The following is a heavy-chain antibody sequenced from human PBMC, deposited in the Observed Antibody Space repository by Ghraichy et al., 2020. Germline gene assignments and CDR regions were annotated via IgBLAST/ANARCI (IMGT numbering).Heavy chain of an antibody. J-gene: IGHJ4*02. CDR1: GYTFTSYY. Sequence: ASVKVSCKASGYTFTSYYMHWVRQAPGQGLEWMGIINPSGGSTSYAQKFQGRVTMTRDTSTSTVYMELSSLRSEDTAVYYCARGARWPKNQRGGYYFDYWGQGTLVTVSS. D-gene: IGHD1-14*01. V-gene: IGHV1-46*01. CDR3: ARGARWPKNQRGGYYFDY. CDR2: INPSGGST.